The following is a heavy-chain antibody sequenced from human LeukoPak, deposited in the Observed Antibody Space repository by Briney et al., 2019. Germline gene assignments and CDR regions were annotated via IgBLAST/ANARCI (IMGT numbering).Heavy chain of an antibody. CDR2: IWYDGSNK. CDR1: GFTFSSYG. Sequence: GGSLRLSCAASGFTFSSYGMHWVRQAPGKGLEWAAVIWYDGSNKYYADSVKGRFTISRDNSKNTLYLQMNSLRAEDTAVYYCATEEPNYGDYAGYWGQGTLVTVSS. CDR3: ATEEPNYGDYAGY. J-gene: IGHJ4*02. D-gene: IGHD4-17*01. V-gene: IGHV3-33*01.